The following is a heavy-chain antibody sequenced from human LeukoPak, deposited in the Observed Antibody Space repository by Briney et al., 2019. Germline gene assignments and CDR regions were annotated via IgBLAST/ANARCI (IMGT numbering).Heavy chain of an antibody. CDR3: ARGGIAARFAY. V-gene: IGHV3-48*03. CDR2: ISSGSSSI. Sequence: GGSLRLSCAASGFTFSSYEMNWVRQAPGKGLEWVSYISSGSSSIFYADSVKDRFTISRDNAKNSLYLQMNSLRVEDTAVYYCARGGIAARFAYWGQGTLVTVSS. D-gene: IGHD6-6*01. CDR1: GFTFSSYE. J-gene: IGHJ4*02.